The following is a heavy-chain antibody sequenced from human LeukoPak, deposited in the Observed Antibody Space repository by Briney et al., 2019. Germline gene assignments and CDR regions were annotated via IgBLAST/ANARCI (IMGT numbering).Heavy chain of an antibody. J-gene: IGHJ4*02. CDR3: AREGQWLAPPFDS. V-gene: IGHV3-30-3*01. D-gene: IGHD6-19*01. CDR1: GFTFSSYA. CDR2: ISYDGSNK. Sequence: GGSLRLSCAASGFTFSSYAMHWVRQAPGKGLEWVAVISYDGSNKYYADSVKGRFTISRDNSKNTLYLQMNILRTEDTAVYSCAREGQWLAPPFDSWGQGTLVTVSS.